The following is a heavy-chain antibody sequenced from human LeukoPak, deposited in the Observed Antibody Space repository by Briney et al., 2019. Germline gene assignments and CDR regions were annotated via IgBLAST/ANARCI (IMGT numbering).Heavy chain of an antibody. D-gene: IGHD2-15*01. V-gene: IGHV1-69*06. CDR1: GGTLNNYV. J-gene: IGHJ6*03. CDR3: ATLCCGSYYMDV. CDR2: IIPISGTT. Sequence: SVTVSFTASGGTLNNYVISWVRQAPGQGLEWMGGIIPISGTTNYAQKFQGRVTITADKSTSTAYMELSSLRSEDTAVYYCATLCCGSYYMDVWGKGTTVTVSS.